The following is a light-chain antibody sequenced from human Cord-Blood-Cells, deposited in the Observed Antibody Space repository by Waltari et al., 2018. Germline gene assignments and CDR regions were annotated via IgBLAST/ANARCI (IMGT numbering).Light chain of an antibody. V-gene: IGKV2-30*01. CDR2: KVS. Sequence: DDVRTRSPLSVRVTLCRPCSCSCTSTQSLVYSDGNTYLNWFQQRPGQSPRRLIYKVSNRDSGVPDRFSGSGSGTDFTLKISRVEAEDVGVYYCIQGTHWPFTFGPGTKVDIK. CDR1: QSLVYSDGNTY. CDR3: IQGTHWPFT. J-gene: IGKJ3*01.